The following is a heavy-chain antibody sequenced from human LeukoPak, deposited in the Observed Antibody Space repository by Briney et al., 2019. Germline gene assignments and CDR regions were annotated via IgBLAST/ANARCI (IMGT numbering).Heavy chain of an antibody. Sequence: SETLSLTCTVSGGSISSYYWSWIRQPAGKGLEWIGRIYTSGSTNYNPSLKSRVTISVDTSKNQFSLKLSSVTAADTAVYYCVGIQLWAPGYYYYMDVWGKGTTVTISS. CDR1: GGSISSYY. D-gene: IGHD5-18*01. J-gene: IGHJ6*03. V-gene: IGHV4-4*07. CDR3: VGIQLWAPGYYYYMDV. CDR2: IYTSGST.